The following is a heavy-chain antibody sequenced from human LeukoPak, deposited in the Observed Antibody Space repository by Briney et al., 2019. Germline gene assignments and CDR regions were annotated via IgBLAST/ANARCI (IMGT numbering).Heavy chain of an antibody. V-gene: IGHV4-4*07. J-gene: IGHJ4*02. CDR2: IYTSGST. D-gene: IGHD3-22*01. Sequence: CFRQPAGKGLEWIGRIYTSGSTNYNPSLKSRVTMSVDTSKNQFSLKLSSVTAADTAVYYCARAHRAWFFDYWGQGTLVTVSS. CDR3: ARAHRAWFFDY.